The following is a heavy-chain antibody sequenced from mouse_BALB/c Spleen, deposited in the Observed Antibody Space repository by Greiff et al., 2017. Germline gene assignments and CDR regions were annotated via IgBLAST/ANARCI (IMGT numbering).Heavy chain of an antibody. CDR2: IRNKANGYTT. D-gene: IGHD2-1*01. J-gene: IGHJ4*01. Sequence: EVQRVESGGGLVQPGGSLRLSCATSGFTFTDYYMSWVRQPPGKALEWLGFIRNKANGYTTEYSASVKGRFTISRDNSQSILYLQMNTLRAEDSATYYCARDPLYGNYEAMDYWGQGTSVTVSS. CDR1: GFTFTDYY. V-gene: IGHV7-3*02. CDR3: ARDPLYGNYEAMDY.